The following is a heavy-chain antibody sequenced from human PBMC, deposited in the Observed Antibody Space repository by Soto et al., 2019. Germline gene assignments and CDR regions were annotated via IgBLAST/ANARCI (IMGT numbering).Heavy chain of an antibody. CDR2: IKSKTDGGTT. Sequence: EVQLLESGGGLVKPGGSLRLSCAASGFTFSNAWMNWVRQAPGKGLEWVGRIKSKTDGGTTDYAAPVKGRFTISRDDSKNTLYLQMNSLKTEDTAVYYCTTRFHEHYSNRIYYYYGMDVWGQGTTVTVSS. CDR3: TTRFHEHYSNRIYYYYGMDV. V-gene: IGHV3-15*07. J-gene: IGHJ6*02. D-gene: IGHD4-4*01. CDR1: GFTFSNAW.